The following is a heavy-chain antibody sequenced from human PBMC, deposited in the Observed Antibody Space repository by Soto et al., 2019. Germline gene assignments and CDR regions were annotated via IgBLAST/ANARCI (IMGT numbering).Heavy chain of an antibody. CDR3: TSNAAAKVGTLSY. Sequence: PWGSLRLSCAASGFTFNNARMICGRQAPGKGLDWVGRIDGGKTDFAAPVEGRFTFSRDDSRNTLSLQMNSLKTEDTGVYYCTSNAAAKVGTLSYWGQGTLVTVSS. J-gene: IGHJ4*02. D-gene: IGHD1-26*01. CDR1: GFTFNNAR. V-gene: IGHV3-15*01. CDR2: IDGGKT.